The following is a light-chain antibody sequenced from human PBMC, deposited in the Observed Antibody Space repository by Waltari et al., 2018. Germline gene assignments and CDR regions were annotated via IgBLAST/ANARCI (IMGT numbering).Light chain of an antibody. J-gene: IGLJ2*01. CDR3: SSYTTSSALVL. CDR2: DVS. Sequence: QSALTQPASVSGSPGQSITISCIGTSRDIGGYNYVSWYQQHPGEAPKLLIYDVSNRPSGISHRFSGSKSANTASLTISGLQAEDEADYYCSSYTTSSALVLFGGGTKLTVL. CDR1: SRDIGGYNY. V-gene: IGLV2-14*03.